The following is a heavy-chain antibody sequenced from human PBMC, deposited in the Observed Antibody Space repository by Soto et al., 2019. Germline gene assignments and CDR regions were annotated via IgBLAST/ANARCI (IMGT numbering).Heavy chain of an antibody. CDR3: AKDMKWGGMTTIHYFDS. V-gene: IGHV3-9*01. Sequence: GGSLRLSCAASGFTVDDYAMHWVRQAPGKGLEWVSGISCNSETIDYADSVKGRFTISRDNAKSSLFLQMNSLRPDDTALYYCAKDMKWGGMTTIHYFDSWGQGTLVTVSS. CDR2: ISCNSETI. CDR1: GFTVDDYA. D-gene: IGHD4-17*01. J-gene: IGHJ4*02.